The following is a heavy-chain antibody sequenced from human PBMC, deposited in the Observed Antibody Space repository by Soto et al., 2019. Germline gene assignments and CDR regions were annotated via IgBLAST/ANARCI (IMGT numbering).Heavy chain of an antibody. V-gene: IGHV1-69*12. CDR1: GGTFSSYA. CDR2: IIPIFGTA. CDR3: ATGEPKIGGVDLYGSWSYPTYDY. Sequence: QVQLVQSGAEVKKPGSSVKVSCKASGGTFSSYAISWVRQAPGQGLEWMGGIIPIFGTANYAQKFQGRGTITAEESTSKASLELRRQVPEATVVYYCATGEPKIGGVDLYGSWSYPTYDYWGQGTLVTVSS. J-gene: IGHJ4*02. D-gene: IGHD3-10*01.